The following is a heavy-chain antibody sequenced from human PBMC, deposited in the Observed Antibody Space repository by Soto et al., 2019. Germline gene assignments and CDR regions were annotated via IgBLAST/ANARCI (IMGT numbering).Heavy chain of an antibody. J-gene: IGHJ3*02. CDR1: GFTFSNAW. Sequence: PGGSLRLSCAASGFTFSNAWMNWVRQAPGKGLEWGGRIKSKTDGGTTDYAAPVKGRFTISSDDSKNTLYLQMNSLKTEDTAVYYCARVQRSTALDAFDIWGPGTTVTVSS. CDR3: ARVQRSTALDAFDI. CDR2: IKSKTDGGTT. V-gene: IGHV3-15*07.